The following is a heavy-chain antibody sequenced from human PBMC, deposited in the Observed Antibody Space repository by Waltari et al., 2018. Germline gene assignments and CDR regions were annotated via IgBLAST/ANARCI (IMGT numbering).Heavy chain of an antibody. CDR2: VYAPGDA. J-gene: IGHJ4*02. CDR1: GFLVSEND. Sequence: EVEVVESGGGFIQPGGSLRLDCAVSGFLVSENDVIGVRQAPGKGVEWVSIVYAPGDAHYANDVKGRFTSSRDISTNTVFLHMSGLRDEDTAVYYCALNTVTVPFPYWGRGTLVTVSS. D-gene: IGHD4-17*01. V-gene: IGHV3-53*01. CDR3: ALNTVTVPFPY.